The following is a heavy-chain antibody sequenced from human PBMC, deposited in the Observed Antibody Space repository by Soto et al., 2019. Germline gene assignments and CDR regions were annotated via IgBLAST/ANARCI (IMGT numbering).Heavy chain of an antibody. D-gene: IGHD2-8*01. CDR2: IYYSGTT. CDR1: GGSISNYY. J-gene: IGHJ4*02. V-gene: IGHV4-59*08. Sequence: SETLSLTCTVSGGSISNYYWSWVRQPPGKGLEWIGYIYYSGTTNYSPSLKSRVTISVDTSKNQFSLNLSSVTAADTAVYYCARLRDITGTYCANSNCYYFDYWGQGSLVTVSS. CDR3: ARLRDITGTYCANSNCYYFDY.